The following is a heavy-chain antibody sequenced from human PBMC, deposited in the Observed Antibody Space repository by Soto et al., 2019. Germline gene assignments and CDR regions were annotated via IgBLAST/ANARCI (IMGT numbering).Heavy chain of an antibody. J-gene: IGHJ4*02. CDR2: MNPNSGNT. D-gene: IGHD2-2*01. V-gene: IGHV1-8*01. Sequence: QVQLVQSGAEVKKPGASVKVSCKASGYTFTSYDINWVRQATGQGLEWMGWMNPNSGNTGYAQKFQGRVTMTRNTSISTAYMELSSLRSEDTAVYYCARVYCISTSCLYDADYWVQGTLVTVSS. CDR1: GYTFTSYD. CDR3: ARVYCISTSCLYDADY.